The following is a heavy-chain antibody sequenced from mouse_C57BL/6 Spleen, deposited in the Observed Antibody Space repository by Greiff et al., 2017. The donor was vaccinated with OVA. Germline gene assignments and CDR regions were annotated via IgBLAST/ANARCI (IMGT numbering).Heavy chain of an antibody. V-gene: IGHV3-6*01. CDR3: AREELIYDGYYVFFDV. CDR2: ISYDGSN. D-gene: IGHD2-3*01. J-gene: IGHJ1*03. Sequence: VQLKESGPGLVKPSQSLSLTCSVTGYSITSGYYWNWIRQFPGNKLEWMGYISYDGSNNYNPSLKNRISITRDTSKNQFFLKLNSVTTEDTATYYCAREELIYDGYYVFFDVWGTGTTVTVSS. CDR1: GYSITSGYY.